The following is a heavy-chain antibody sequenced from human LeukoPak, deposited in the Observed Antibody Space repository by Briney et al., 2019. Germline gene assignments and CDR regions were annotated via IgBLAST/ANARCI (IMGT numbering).Heavy chain of an antibody. D-gene: IGHD3-10*01. CDR3: ARSMVRGVVGAFDI. Sequence: GGSLRLSCAASGFTFSSYEMNWVRQAPGKGLEWVSYISSSGSTIYYADSVKGRFTISRDNSKNTVYLQMNSLRAEDTAVYYCARSMVRGVVGAFDIWGQGTMVTVSS. CDR2: ISSSGSTI. J-gene: IGHJ3*02. V-gene: IGHV3-48*03. CDR1: GFTFSSYE.